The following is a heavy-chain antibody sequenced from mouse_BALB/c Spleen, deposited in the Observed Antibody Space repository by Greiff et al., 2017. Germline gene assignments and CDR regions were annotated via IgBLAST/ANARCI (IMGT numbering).Heavy chain of an antibody. CDR3: ARYWYFDD. V-gene: IGHV5-17*02. J-gene: IGHJ1*01. Sequence: EVKLVESGGGLVQPGGSRKLSCAASGFTFSSFGMHWVRQAPEKGLEWVAYISSGSSTIYYADTVKGRVTISRDNPKNTLFLQMTSLRSEDTAMYYCARYWYFDDWGAGTTVTVSS. CDR1: GFTFSSFG. CDR2: ISSGSSTI.